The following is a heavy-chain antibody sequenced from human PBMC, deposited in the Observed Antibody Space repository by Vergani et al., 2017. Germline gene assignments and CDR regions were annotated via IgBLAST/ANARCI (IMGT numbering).Heavy chain of an antibody. J-gene: IGHJ3*01. V-gene: IGHV5-51*01. Sequence: EKQLVQSGSETKKPGESLKISCQAFGYIFSNFWIGWVRQRPWRGLEWMGIIYPGDSEVKSNPTFRGQVIFSVDTSVTTAYLPWRSLQASDTATYFCASGGHGSENGGALQLWGQGTNITVSS. D-gene: IGHD3-10*01. CDR3: ASGGHGSENGGALQL. CDR2: IYPGDSEV. CDR1: GYIFSNFW.